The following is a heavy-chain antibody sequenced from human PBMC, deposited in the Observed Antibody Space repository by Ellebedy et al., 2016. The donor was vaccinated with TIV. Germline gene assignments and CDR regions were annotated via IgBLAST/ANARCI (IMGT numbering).Heavy chain of an antibody. CDR2: ISSSSNTI. CDR1: GFTFSSYS. V-gene: IGHV3-48*02. J-gene: IGHJ1*01. Sequence: PGGSLRLSCAASGFTFSSYSMNWVRQAPGKGLEWVSYISSSSNTIYYADSVKGRFTISRDNAKNSLYLQMNSLRDEDTAVYYCARVTAVADPRYFQHWGQGTLVTVSS. CDR3: ARVTAVADPRYFQH. D-gene: IGHD6-19*01.